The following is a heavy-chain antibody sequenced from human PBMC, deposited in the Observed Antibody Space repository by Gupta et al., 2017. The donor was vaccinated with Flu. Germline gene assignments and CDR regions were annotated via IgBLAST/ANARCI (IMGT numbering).Heavy chain of an antibody. Sequence: KASGYTFTSYGISWVRPAPGQGLEWMGWISAYNGNTNYAQKLQGRVTMTTDTSTSTAYMELRSLRSDDTAVYYCARVGFPGTVTRTGSDYWGQGTLVTVSS. D-gene: IGHD4-17*01. CDR2: ISAYNGNT. J-gene: IGHJ4*02. CDR3: ARVGFPGTVTRTGSDY. V-gene: IGHV1-18*01. CDR1: GYTFTSYG.